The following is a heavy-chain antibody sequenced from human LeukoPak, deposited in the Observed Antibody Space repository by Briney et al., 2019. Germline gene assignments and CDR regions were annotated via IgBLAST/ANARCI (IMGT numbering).Heavy chain of an antibody. CDR3: ARAPSELGGYSPAYFRH. J-gene: IGHJ1*01. V-gene: IGHV3-74*01. D-gene: IGHD3-22*01. CDR1: GFTFSSYW. Sequence: GGSLRLSCAASGFTFSSYWMHWVRQAPRKGLVWVSRIKSDVSTNYADSVKGRFTISRDNAKNTGSLKMNSLRAEDTGVYHCARAPSELGGYSPAYFRHWGQGTLVTVSS. CDR2: IKSDVST.